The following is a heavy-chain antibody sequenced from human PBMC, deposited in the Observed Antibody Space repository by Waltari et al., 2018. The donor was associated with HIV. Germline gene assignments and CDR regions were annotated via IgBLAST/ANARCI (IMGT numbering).Heavy chain of an antibody. J-gene: IGHJ6*01. Sequence: QVHLEQWGTGLLRPSETLSLTCAVYGGSFSGSYWSWIRHSPGRGLEWIGEVNHVGRTNYSPSLKGRVTVSVDTSKNQFSLTMRSVTAADTAVYYCARDSAPGLAVDDDDGEFFYYGLDVWGQGTTVTVSS. V-gene: IGHV4-34*01. D-gene: IGHD6-19*01. CDR1: GGSFSGSY. CDR3: ARDSAPGLAVDDDDGEFFYYGLDV. CDR2: VNHVGRT.